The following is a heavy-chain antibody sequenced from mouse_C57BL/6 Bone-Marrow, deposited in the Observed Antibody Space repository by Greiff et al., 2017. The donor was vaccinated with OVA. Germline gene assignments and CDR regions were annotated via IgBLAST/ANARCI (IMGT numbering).Heavy chain of an antibody. D-gene: IGHD1-1*01. J-gene: IGHJ4*01. CDR3: ARYDDYYGSSFAMDY. CDR1: GFTFTDYY. Sequence: DVMLVESGGGLVQPGGSLSLSCAASGFTFTDYYMSWVCQPPGKALEWLGFIRNKANGYTTEYSASVKGRFTISRDNSQSILYLQMNALRAEDSATYYCARYDDYYGSSFAMDYWGQGTSVTVSS. V-gene: IGHV7-3*01. CDR2: IRNKANGYTT.